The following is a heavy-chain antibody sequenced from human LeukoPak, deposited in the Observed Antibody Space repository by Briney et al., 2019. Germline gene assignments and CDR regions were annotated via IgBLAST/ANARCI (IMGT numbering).Heavy chain of an antibody. CDR2: ISGSGGST. CDR1: GVTLSTYA. V-gene: IGHV3-23*01. J-gene: IGHJ4*02. D-gene: IGHD3-22*01. CDR3: AKAGSGHYYDY. Sequence: GGSLRLSCAASGVTLSTYAMSWARQAPGKGLEWVSGISGSGGSTYYADSVRGRFTISRDNSKNTLYLQMNSLRADDTAVYYCAKAGSGHYYDYWGQGTLVTVSS.